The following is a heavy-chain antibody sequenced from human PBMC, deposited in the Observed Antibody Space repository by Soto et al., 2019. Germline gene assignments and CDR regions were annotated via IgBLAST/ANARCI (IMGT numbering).Heavy chain of an antibody. V-gene: IGHV1-2*04. J-gene: IGHJ3*02. CDR2: INPNSGGT. CDR1: GYTFTGYY. CDR3: ARDLGDYGPAFDI. D-gene: IGHD4-17*01. Sequence: QVQLVQSGAEVKKPGASVKVSCKASGYTFTGYYMHWVRQAPGQGLKWMGWINPNSGGTNYAQKFQGWVTMTRDTSLSTADMELRRLRSDDTAVYYCARDLGDYGPAFDIWGQGTMVTVSS.